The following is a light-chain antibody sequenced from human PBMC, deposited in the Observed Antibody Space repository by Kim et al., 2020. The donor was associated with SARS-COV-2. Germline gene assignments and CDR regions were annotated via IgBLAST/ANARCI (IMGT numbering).Light chain of an antibody. CDR2: ETS. J-gene: IGKJ4*01. CDR1: QDIRNH. CDR3: QDYYTYPLA. V-gene: IGKV1-8*01. Sequence: AIRVTHSPPSLSASVGDRVTITCRASQDIRNHLAWYQQKPGKAPKLLIYETSTLQSGVPLRFSGSGSGTDYTLTIDRLQSEDFATYYCQDYYTYPLAFGGGTKVDIK.